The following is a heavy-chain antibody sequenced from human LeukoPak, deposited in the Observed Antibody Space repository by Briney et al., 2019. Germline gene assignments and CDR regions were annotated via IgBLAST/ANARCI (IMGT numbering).Heavy chain of an antibody. Sequence: FETLSLTCTVSSGSITSSVYYCSWIRQPPGKGLAWIAGINYDGVTHYNPSLKSRVTISVDTSKNHFSLNLSSVTAADTAVYYCAIYSSSSGRIDPWGQGTLVTVSS. CDR3: AIYSSSSGRIDP. J-gene: IGHJ5*02. CDR2: INYDGVT. V-gene: IGHV4-39*02. D-gene: IGHD2-15*01. CDR1: SGSITSSVYY.